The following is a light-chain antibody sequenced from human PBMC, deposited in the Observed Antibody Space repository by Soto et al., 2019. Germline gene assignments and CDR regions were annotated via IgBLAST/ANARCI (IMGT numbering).Light chain of an antibody. CDR2: GSS. V-gene: IGKV1-39*01. CDR1: QNIAGY. J-gene: IGKJ2*01. CDR3: QQSYITPYT. Sequence: DIQMTQSPSSLSVSVGVRVTITCRASQNIAGYLNWYQQKPGKAPNLLIFGSSNLQSGVPSTFSGSGSGTDFTLTISSLQPEDFATYYCQQSYITPYTFGQGTKLEIK.